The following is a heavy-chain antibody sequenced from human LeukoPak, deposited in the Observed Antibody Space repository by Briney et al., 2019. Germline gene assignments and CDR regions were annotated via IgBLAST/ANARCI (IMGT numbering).Heavy chain of an antibody. Sequence: ASVKVSCKASGYTFTDFYMNWVRQAPGQGLEWMGIINPSGASTRYAQKFRGRVTMTRDTSTSTVYMELSSLRSEDTAVYYCARGDRRRPPSSIGWYSENIFDYWGQGTLLTVSS. CDR1: GYTFTDFY. J-gene: IGHJ4*02. D-gene: IGHD6-13*01. CDR2: INPSGAST. CDR3: ARGDRRRPPSSIGWYSENIFDY. V-gene: IGHV1-46*01.